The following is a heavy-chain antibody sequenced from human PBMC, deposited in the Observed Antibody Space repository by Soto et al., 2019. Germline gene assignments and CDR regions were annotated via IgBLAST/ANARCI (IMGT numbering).Heavy chain of an antibody. J-gene: IGHJ4*02. D-gene: IGHD3-22*01. V-gene: IGHV3-30-3*01. CDR2: ISYDGSNK. CDR1: GFTFSSYA. Sequence: QVQLVESGGGVVQPGRSLRLSCAASGFTFSSYAMHWVRQAPGKGLEWVAVISYDGSNKYYADSVKGRFTISRDNSKNTLYLQMNSLRAEDTAVYYCARDTNEYASSGTANGWGQGTLVTVSS. CDR3: ARDTNEYASSGTANG.